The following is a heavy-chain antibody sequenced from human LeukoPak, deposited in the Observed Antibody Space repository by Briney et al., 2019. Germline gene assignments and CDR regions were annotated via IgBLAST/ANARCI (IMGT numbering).Heavy chain of an antibody. V-gene: IGHV4-59*08. CDR1: GDSISDYY. D-gene: IGHD6-13*01. CDR2: IYYFGST. Sequence: SETLSLTCTVSGDSISDYYWNWIRQPPGKGLEWIGNIYYFGSTRYNPSLRSRVTISVDTSKNQFSLKLSSVTAADTAVYYCARTSITAAGWGFDYWGQGTLVTVSS. CDR3: ARTSITAAGWGFDY. J-gene: IGHJ4*02.